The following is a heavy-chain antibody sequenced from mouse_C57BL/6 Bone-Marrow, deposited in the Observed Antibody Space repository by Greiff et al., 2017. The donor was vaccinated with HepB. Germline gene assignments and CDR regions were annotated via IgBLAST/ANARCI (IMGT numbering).Heavy chain of an antibody. D-gene: IGHD1-1*01. CDR2: ISYDGSN. CDR3: ARERANYYGSSLWFAY. J-gene: IGHJ3*01. V-gene: IGHV3-6*01. CDR1: GYSITSGYY. Sequence: LQESGPGLVKPSQSLSLTCSVSGYSITSGYYWNWIRQFPGNKLEWMGYISYDGSNNYNPSLKNRLSITRDTSKNQFFRKLNAVTTEDTATSDCARERANYYGSSLWFAYWGQGTLVTVSA.